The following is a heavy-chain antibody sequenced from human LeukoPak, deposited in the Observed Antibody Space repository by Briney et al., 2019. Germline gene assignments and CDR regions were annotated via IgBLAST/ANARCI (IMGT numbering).Heavy chain of an antibody. J-gene: IGHJ4*02. V-gene: IGHV3-23*01. Sequence: PGGTLRLSCAASGFTFSSSAMTWVRQTPGKGLEWVSAISGGSDPSTYVAFYADSVSVRCINSKDKSNKTLFLQMASLRVEDTAVYYCAKDVPASGWRGFDYWGQGVLVTVSP. CDR3: AKDVPASGWRGFDY. D-gene: IGHD6-19*01. CDR2: ISGGSDPST. CDR1: GFTFSSSA.